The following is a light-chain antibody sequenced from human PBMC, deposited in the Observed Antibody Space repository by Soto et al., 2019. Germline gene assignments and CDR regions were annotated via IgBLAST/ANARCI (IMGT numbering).Light chain of an antibody. CDR2: EAS. Sequence: DIQMTQSPSTLSASVGDRVTITCRASQSVSSWLAWYQQKPGKAPKLLIYEASSLESGVPPRFSGSASGTDFILTISSLQPDEFATYYCQQYNSVLLTFGGGTKVEIK. J-gene: IGKJ4*01. CDR1: QSVSSW. CDR3: QQYNSVLLT. V-gene: IGKV1-5*03.